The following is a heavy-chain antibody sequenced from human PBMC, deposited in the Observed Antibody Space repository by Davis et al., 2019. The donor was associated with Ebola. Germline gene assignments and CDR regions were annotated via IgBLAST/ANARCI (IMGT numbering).Heavy chain of an antibody. Sequence: SLKISCAASGFTFDDYAMHWVRQAPGKGLEWVSGISWNSGSIGYADSVKGRFTISRDNAKNSLYLQMNSLRAEDTAVYYCARDKESPLDYWGQGTLVTVSS. CDR2: ISWNSGSI. V-gene: IGHV3-9*01. CDR3: ARDKESPLDY. CDR1: GFTFDDYA. J-gene: IGHJ4*02.